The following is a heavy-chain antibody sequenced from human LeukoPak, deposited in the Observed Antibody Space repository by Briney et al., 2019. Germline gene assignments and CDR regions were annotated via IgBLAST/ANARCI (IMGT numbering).Heavy chain of an antibody. D-gene: IGHD3-22*01. J-gene: IGHJ4*02. V-gene: IGHV3-23*01. CDR3: ARDIYPDSSGTAFDS. CDR1: EFTFSSYG. CDR2: VTSGGSP. Sequence: GGSLRLSCDASEFTFSSYGMNWVRQAPGEGLEWVSGVTSGGSPYYADSVQGRFTVSRDNTKNTLYVQMNSLRAEDTALYYCARDIYPDSSGTAFDSWGQGTLVTVS.